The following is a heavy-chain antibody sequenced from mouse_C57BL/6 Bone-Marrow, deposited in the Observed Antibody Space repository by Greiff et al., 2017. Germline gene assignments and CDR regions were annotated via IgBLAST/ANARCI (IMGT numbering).Heavy chain of an antibody. D-gene: IGHD2-4*01. J-gene: IGHJ3*01. Sequence: EVQVVESGTVLARPGASVKMSCKTSGYTFTSYWMHWVQQRPGQGLEWIGAIYPGNSDTSYNQKFKGKAKLTAVTSASTAYMELSSLTNEDSAVYYCTSGIYYDYGALFAYWGQGTLVTVSA. V-gene: IGHV1-5*01. CDR3: TSGIYYDYGALFAY. CDR1: GYTFTSYW. CDR2: IYPGNSDT.